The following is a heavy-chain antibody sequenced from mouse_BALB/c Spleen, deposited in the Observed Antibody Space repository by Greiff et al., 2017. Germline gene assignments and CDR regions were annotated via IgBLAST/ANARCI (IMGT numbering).Heavy chain of an antibody. CDR1: GFTFSSFG. Sequence: EVQRVESGGGLVQPGGSRKLSCAASGFTFSSFGMHWVRQAPEKGLEWVAYISSGSSTIYYADTVKGRFTISRDNPKNTLFLQMTSLRSEDTAMYYCAREKGDGYYALFDYWGQGTTLTVSS. D-gene: IGHD2-3*01. V-gene: IGHV5-17*02. CDR3: AREKGDGYYALFDY. CDR2: ISSGSSTI. J-gene: IGHJ2*01.